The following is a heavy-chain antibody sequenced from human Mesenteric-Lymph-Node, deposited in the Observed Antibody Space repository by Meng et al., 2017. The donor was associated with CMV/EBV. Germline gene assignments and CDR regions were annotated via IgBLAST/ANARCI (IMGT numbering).Heavy chain of an antibody. CDR3: AKADCGSAGCKLIDY. CDR2: SADGGSSA. D-gene: IGHD2-21*01. CDR1: GFTFNNFA. J-gene: IGHJ4*02. Sequence: GESLKISCAVSGFTFNNFAMSWVRQAPGKRLECVSASADGGSSASYANSVEGRFTIARDTSKNTLYLQMNNLRVEDTAIYYCAKADCGSAGCKLIDYWGRGTLVTVSS. V-gene: IGHV3-23*01.